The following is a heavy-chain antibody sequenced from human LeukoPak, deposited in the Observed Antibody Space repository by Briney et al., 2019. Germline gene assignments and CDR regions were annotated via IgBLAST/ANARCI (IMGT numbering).Heavy chain of an antibody. V-gene: IGHV3-7*01. CDR1: GLSFSTYW. D-gene: IGHD2-2*01. CDR3: ARVRCSSNSCFPDY. J-gene: IGHJ4*02. Sequence: GGSLRLSCAASGLSFSTYWMSWVRQAPGKGLEWVANIKQGGSEKYYVDSVKGRFTISRDNAKNSLFLQMNSLRAEDTAVYYCARVRCSSNSCFPDYWGQGTLVTVSS. CDR2: IKQGGSEK.